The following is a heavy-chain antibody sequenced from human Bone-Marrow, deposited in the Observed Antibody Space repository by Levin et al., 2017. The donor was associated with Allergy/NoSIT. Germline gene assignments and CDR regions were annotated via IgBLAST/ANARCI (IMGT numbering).Heavy chain of an antibody. J-gene: IGHJ4*02. D-gene: IGHD6-13*01. CDR1: GFSLSTSGVG. V-gene: IGHV2-5*02. CDR2: IYWDDDK. CDR3: VHRLSYSSSWNEGYCDH. Sequence: GSGPTLVKPTQALALTCTFSGFSLSTSGVGVGWIRQPPGRALEWLAFIYWDDDKRYSPSLKSRLTITKDTSRNQVVLTVTDMDPVDTGTYYCVHRLSYSSSWNEGYCDHWGQGTPVTVSS.